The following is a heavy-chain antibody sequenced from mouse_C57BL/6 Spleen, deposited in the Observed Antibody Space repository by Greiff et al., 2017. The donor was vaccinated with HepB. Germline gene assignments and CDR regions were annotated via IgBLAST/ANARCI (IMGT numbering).Heavy chain of an antibody. Sequence: EVKLVESGEGLVKPGGSLKLSCAASGFTFSSYAMSWVRQTPEKRLEWVAYISSGGDYIYYADTVKGRFTISRDNARNTLYLQMSSLKSEDTAMYYCTRDGSYGSNWYFDVWGTGTTVTVSS. D-gene: IGHD1-1*01. CDR3: TRDGSYGSNWYFDV. V-gene: IGHV5-9-1*02. J-gene: IGHJ1*03. CDR1: GFTFSSYA. CDR2: ISSGGDYI.